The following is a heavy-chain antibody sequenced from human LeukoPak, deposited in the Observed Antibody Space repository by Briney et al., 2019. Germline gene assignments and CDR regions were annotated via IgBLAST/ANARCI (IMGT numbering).Heavy chain of an antibody. D-gene: IGHD3-3*01. Sequence: SVKVSCKASGGTFSSYAISWVRQAPGQGLEWMGGIIPILGIANYAQKFQGRVTITADKSTSTAYMELSSLRSEDTAVYYCARDRTYYDFWSGYYTDYFDYRGQGTLVTVSS. J-gene: IGHJ4*02. CDR1: GGTFSSYA. CDR3: ARDRTYYDFWSGYYTDYFDY. V-gene: IGHV1-69*10. CDR2: IIPILGIA.